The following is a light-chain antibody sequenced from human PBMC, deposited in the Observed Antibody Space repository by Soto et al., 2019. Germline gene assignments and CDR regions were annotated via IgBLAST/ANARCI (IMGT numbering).Light chain of an antibody. CDR1: SGYSNYK. V-gene: IGLV9-49*01. J-gene: IGLJ3*02. CDR2: VGTGGIVG. Sequence: QTVVTQPPSASASLGASVTLTCTLSSGYSNYKVDWYQQRPGKGPRFVMRVGTGGIVGSKGDGIPDRFSVLGSGLNRYLTIKNIQEEDESDYHCGADHGSGSNFDHWVFGGGTKVTVL. CDR3: GADHGSGSNFDHWV.